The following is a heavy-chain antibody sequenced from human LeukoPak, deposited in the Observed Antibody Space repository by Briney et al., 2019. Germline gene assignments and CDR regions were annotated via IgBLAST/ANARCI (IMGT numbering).Heavy chain of an antibody. Sequence: GGSLRLSCAASGFTFSSYWMHWVRQAPGKGLLWVSRINSDGSSTSYADSVKGRFTISRDNAKNSLYLQMNSLRAEDTAVYYCARTTILDYWGQGTLVTVSS. D-gene: IGHD4-17*01. J-gene: IGHJ4*02. CDR2: INSDGSST. CDR1: GFTFSSYW. CDR3: ARTTILDY. V-gene: IGHV3-74*01.